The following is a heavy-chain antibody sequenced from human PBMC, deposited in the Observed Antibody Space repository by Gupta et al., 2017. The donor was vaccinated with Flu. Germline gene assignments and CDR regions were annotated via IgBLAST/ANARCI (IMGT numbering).Heavy chain of an antibody. CDR3: VKDPAHSNLPGDWVDP. CDR1: GFTFIRHP. CDR2: ISTTGGIT. Sequence: EVQLLESGGGSVQPGDSLRRSCATSGFTFIRHPISWLRQAPGKGLEWVSGISTTGGITYYADSVRGRFTISRDNFKNTLYLQMNSLTAEDTAVYYCVKDPAHSNLPGDWVDPWGQGTLVTVSP. V-gene: IGHV3-23*01. D-gene: IGHD6-13*01. J-gene: IGHJ5*02.